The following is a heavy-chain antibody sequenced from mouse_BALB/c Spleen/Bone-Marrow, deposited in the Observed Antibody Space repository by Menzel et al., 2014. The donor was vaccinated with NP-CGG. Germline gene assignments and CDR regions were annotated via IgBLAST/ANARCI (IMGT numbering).Heavy chain of an antibody. D-gene: IGHD1-2*01. CDR2: IWGDGSI. V-gene: IGHV2-3*01. CDR3: ANYAGYGAMDY. J-gene: IGHJ4*01. CDR1: GISLTNXA. Sequence: VKLVESGPGLVAPSQSLSIICTVSGISLTNXAXTWVXQPPXXGXEWLXVIWGDGSIVYHSALISRLTISKDNSKSQVFLKLNSPQTDDTATYYCANYAGYGAMDYWGQGTSVTVSS.